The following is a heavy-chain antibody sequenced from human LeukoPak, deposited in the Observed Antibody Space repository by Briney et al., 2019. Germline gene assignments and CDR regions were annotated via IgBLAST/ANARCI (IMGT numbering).Heavy chain of an antibody. CDR3: AGDRDSSSWYWFDP. CDR2: INPNSGGT. V-gene: IGHV1-2*02. CDR1: GYTFTGYY. Sequence: ASVKVSCKASGYTFTGYYMHWVRQAPGQGLEWMGWINPNSGGTNYAQKFQGRVTMTRDTSISTAYMELSRLRSDDTAVYYCAGDRDSSSWYWFDPWGQGTLVTVSS. J-gene: IGHJ5*02. D-gene: IGHD6-13*01.